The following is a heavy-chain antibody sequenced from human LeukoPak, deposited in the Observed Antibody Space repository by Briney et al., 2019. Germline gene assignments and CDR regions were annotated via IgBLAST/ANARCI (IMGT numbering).Heavy chain of an antibody. V-gene: IGHV4-59*08. D-gene: IGHD2-2*03. CDR1: NGSISSYY. J-gene: IGHJ4*02. Sequence: SETLSLTCTVSNGSISSYYWSWIRQPPGKGLEWIGYNYNSGSTNYTPSLKSRVTISVDTSKNQFSLKLNSVTAADTAVYYCARLNPGYCSSISCYFRLDYWGQGILVTVSS. CDR2: NYNSGST. CDR3: ARLNPGYCSSISCYFRLDY.